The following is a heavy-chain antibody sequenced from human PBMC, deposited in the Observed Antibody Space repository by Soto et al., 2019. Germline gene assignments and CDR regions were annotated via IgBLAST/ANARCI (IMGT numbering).Heavy chain of an antibody. J-gene: IGHJ3*02. V-gene: IGHV1-2*04. Sequence: ASVKVSCKASGYTFTDYYMHWVRQAPGQGLEWMGWINPNSGGTNYAQKFQGWVTMTRDTSISTAYMELSRLRSDDTAVYYCARVPGVGATRHDAFDIWGQGTMVTVSS. CDR3: ARVPGVGATRHDAFDI. D-gene: IGHD1-26*01. CDR2: INPNSGGT. CDR1: GYTFTDYY.